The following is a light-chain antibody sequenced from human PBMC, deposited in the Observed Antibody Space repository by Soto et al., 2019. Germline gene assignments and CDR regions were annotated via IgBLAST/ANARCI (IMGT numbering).Light chain of an antibody. J-gene: IGKJ1*01. V-gene: IGKV3-20*01. CDR2: GTS. CDR1: QSLGKNY. CDR3: QQYASLPRT. Sequence: EIVLTQSPGTLSLSPGERAIVSCMATQSLGKNYLAWYQQKPGQAPRLLIHGTSTRATGIADRFSGSGSGTDFTLTISRLEPEDSAVYYCQQYASLPRTFGQGTKVEIK.